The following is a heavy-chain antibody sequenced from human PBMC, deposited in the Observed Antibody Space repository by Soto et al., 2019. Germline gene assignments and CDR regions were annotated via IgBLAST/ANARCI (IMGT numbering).Heavy chain of an antibody. D-gene: IGHD6-19*01. Sequence: QVQLVQSGAEVKKPGSSVKVSCKASGGTFSSYTISWVRQAPGQGLECMGRIIPILGIANYAQKFQGRVTITADKPTSTVYMELSSLRSEDTAVYYCARGVAVAGAHYYGMYFWGQGTTVTVSS. J-gene: IGHJ6*02. CDR2: IIPILGIA. V-gene: IGHV1-69*02. CDR3: ARGVAVAGAHYYGMYF. CDR1: GGTFSSYT.